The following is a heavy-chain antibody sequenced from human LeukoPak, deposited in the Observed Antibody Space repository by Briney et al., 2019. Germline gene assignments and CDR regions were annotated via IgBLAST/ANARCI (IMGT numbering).Heavy chain of an antibody. CDR3: ARWGGGGSSRRFLWYYYYYGMDV. CDR1: GYTFTSYD. Sequence: ASVKVSCKASGYTFTSYDINWVRQATGQGLEWMGWMNPNSGNTGYAQKFQGRVTMTRNTSISTAYMELSSLRSEDTAVYYCARWGGGGSSRRFLWYYYYYGMDVWGQGTTVTVSS. CDR2: MNPNSGNT. J-gene: IGHJ6*02. V-gene: IGHV1-8*01. D-gene: IGHD6-6*01.